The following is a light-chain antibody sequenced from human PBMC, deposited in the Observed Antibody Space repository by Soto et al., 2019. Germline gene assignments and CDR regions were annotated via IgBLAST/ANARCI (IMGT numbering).Light chain of an antibody. CDR3: QHYYNYPWT. CDR2: AAS. J-gene: IGKJ1*01. CDR1: EDIHNY. V-gene: IGKV1-8*01. Sequence: AVLLTQSPSSLSASTGDRATITCRASEDIHNYLAWYQQVPGKAPKLLLYAASILQTGVPSRFSGSGSGTDFTLTIDGLQSEDFATYFYQHYYNYPWTFGQGTTVE.